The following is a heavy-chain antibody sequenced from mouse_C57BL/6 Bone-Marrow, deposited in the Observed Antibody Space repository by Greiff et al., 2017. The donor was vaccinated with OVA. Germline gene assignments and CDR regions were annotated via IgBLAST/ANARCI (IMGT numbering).Heavy chain of an antibody. V-gene: IGHV8-12*01. D-gene: IGHD1-1*01. CDR3: ARRDWYYVHFDV. J-gene: IGHJ1*03. Sequence: QVTLKVSGPGILQSSQTLSLTCSFSGFSLRTSCMGVSWLLQPSGHGLEWLAHISWDDATLYHPSMKSRHTIATDTSSNQVFLKNISVDTAETATYDGARRDWYYVHFDVWGTGTTVTVSS. CDR2: ISWDDAT. CDR1: GFSLRTSCMG.